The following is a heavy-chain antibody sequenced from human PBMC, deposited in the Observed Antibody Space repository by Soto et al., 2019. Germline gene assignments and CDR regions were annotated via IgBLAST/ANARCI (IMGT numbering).Heavy chain of an antibody. CDR2: INHSGSA. Sequence: QVQLQQSGAGLLKPSETLSLTCDVYDGSFSDYIWTWIRQTPGKGLQWIGQINHSGSANYNPSLQSRVPISVHTSSSQFSLELSSVAAADTAVYYCARGLISGSHYSGGWYYFDSWGQGTQVTVSS. D-gene: IGHD1-26*01. CDR3: ARGLISGSHYSGGWYYFDS. V-gene: IGHV4-34*01. J-gene: IGHJ4*02. CDR1: DGSFSDYI.